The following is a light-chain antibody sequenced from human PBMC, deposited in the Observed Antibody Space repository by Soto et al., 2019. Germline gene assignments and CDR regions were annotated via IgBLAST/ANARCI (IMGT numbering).Light chain of an antibody. CDR3: QQRSNRPLT. CDR1: QSVSDY. J-gene: IGKJ4*01. V-gene: IGKV3-11*01. CDR2: DAS. Sequence: EIVLTQSPGTLSLSPGERATLSCRASQSVSDYLAWYQKKPGQAPRLLIYDASNRATGIPARFSGSGSGTDFPFTISRLGFGGFGIYYWQQRSNRPLTFGGGTKVEI.